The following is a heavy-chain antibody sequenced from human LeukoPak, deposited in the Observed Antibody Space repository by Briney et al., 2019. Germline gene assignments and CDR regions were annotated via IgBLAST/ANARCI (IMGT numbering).Heavy chain of an antibody. Sequence: SETLSLTCNVSGGSMDTYFWSWVRQPPGKRLEWIGYIYSSGSTNYNPSLKSRVTISVDTSKSQFSLKLNSVTAADTAVYYCAREEGYDFWSGYYSWFDPWGQGTLVTVSS. CDR3: AREEGYDFWSGYYSWFDP. V-gene: IGHV4-4*09. D-gene: IGHD3-3*01. CDR1: GGSMDTYF. CDR2: IYSSGST. J-gene: IGHJ5*02.